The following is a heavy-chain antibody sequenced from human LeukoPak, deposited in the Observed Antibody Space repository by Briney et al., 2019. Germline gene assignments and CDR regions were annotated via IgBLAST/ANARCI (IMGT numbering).Heavy chain of an antibody. J-gene: IGHJ3*02. V-gene: IGHV3-7*01. CDR1: GFTFSSYW. CDR3: AREGHLIVEVSSDAFDI. Sequence: GGSLRLSCAASGFTFSSYWISWVRQAPGKGLEWVANIKQDGSEKYYVDSVKGRFTISRDNAKNSLYLQMNSLRAEDTAVYYCAREGHLIVEVSSDAFDIWGQGTMVTVSS. D-gene: IGHD3-22*01. CDR2: IKQDGSEK.